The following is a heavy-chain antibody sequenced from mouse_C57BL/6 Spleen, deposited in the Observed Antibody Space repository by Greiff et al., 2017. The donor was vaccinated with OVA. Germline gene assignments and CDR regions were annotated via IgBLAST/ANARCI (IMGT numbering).Heavy chain of an antibody. V-gene: IGHV1-82*01. CDR3: ARGPIVTHYFDY. D-gene: IGHD2-5*01. CDR1: GYAFSSSW. CDR2: IYPGDGDT. J-gene: IGHJ2*01. Sequence: QVQLLQSGSELVKPGASVKISCKASGYAFSSSWMNWVKQRPGKGLEWIGRIYPGDGDTNYNGKFKGKATLTADKSSSTAYMQLSSLTSEDSAVYFCARGPIVTHYFDYWGQGTTLTVSS.